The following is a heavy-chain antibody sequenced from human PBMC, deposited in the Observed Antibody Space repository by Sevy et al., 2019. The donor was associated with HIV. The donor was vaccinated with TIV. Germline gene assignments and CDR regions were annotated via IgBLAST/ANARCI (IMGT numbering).Heavy chain of an antibody. D-gene: IGHD3-22*01. CDR3: ARNYYDSVGYYS. CDR1: GFSFGTYC. Sequence: GSLRLSCAASGFSFGTYCMSWVRQAPGKGLEWVASISRSSNNIQYADSVKGRFTISRDNAKNSLYLQMNSLRAEDTAVYYCARNYYDSVGYYSWGQGPLVTVSS. CDR2: ISRSSNNI. J-gene: IGHJ5*02. V-gene: IGHV3-21*06.